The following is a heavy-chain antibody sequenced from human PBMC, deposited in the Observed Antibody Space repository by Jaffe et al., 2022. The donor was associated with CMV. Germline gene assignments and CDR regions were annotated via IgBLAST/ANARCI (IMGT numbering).Heavy chain of an antibody. CDR3: TTVIGVGYGDAFDI. Sequence: EVQLVESGGGLVKPGGSLRLSCAASGFTFSNAWMSWVRQAPGKGLEWVGRIKSKTDGGTTDYAAPVKGRFTISRDDSKNTLYLQMNSLKTEDTAVYYCTTVIGVGYGDAFDIWGQGTMVTVSS. D-gene: IGHD3-3*01. V-gene: IGHV3-15*01. J-gene: IGHJ3*02. CDR1: GFTFSNAW. CDR2: IKSKTDGGTT.